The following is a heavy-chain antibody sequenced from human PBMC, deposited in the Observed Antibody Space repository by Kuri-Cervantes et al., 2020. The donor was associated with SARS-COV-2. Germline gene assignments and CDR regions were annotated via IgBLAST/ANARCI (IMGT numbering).Heavy chain of an antibody. CDR3: AKGKYYYDSSGYYY. V-gene: IGHV3-23*01. D-gene: IGHD3-22*01. CDR2: ISGSGGST. CDR1: GFTFSSYA. J-gene: IGHJ4*02. Sequence: GGSLRLSCAASGFTFSSYAMSWVRQAPGKGLEWVSAISGSGGSTYYADSVKGRFTISRDNSKNTLYLQMNSLRAEDTAVYYCAKGKYYYDSSGYYYWGQGTRVTVSS.